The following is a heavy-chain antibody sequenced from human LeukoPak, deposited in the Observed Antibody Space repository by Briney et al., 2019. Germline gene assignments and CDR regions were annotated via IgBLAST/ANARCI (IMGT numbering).Heavy chain of an antibody. J-gene: IGHJ6*02. CDR3: ARGFVVVPAATYYFYYGMDV. Sequence: ASVKVSCKASGYTFTSYDINWVRQATGQGLEWMGWMNPNSGNTGYAQKLQGRVTMTTDTSTSTAYMELRSLRSDDTAVYYCARGFVVVPAATYYFYYGMDVWGQGTTVTVSS. D-gene: IGHD2-2*01. CDR1: GYTFTSYD. CDR2: MNPNSGNT. V-gene: IGHV1-8*01.